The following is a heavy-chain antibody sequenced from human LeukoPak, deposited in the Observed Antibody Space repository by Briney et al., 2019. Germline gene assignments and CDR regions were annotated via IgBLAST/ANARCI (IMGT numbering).Heavy chain of an antibody. D-gene: IGHD4-23*01. J-gene: IGHJ4*01. Sequence: GGSLRLSCAASGFAVSTNYMSWVRQAPGKGLEWVSVMYSDGSTKCADSVKGRFTISRDNAKNTLYLHMNSLTAEDMAVYYCAGYYGGKFDYWGHGTLVTVS. CDR1: GFAVSTNY. CDR3: AGYYGGKFDY. V-gene: IGHV3-66*02. CDR2: MYSDGST.